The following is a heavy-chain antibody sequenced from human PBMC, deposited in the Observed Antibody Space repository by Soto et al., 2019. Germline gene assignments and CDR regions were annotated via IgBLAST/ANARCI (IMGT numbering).Heavy chain of an antibody. V-gene: IGHV3-30-3*01. CDR2: ISYDGSNK. D-gene: IGHD3-9*01. J-gene: IGHJ4*02. CDR3: ARGRDRVDWTSPFDY. CDR1: GFTFSDYP. Sequence: QVQLVESGGGVVQPGRSLRLSCAASGFTFSDYPMHWVRQDPGKGLEWVTIISYDGSNKIYADSVKGRFTISRDNSKNTLHLQMNSLRVEDTAVYRCARGRDRVDWTSPFDYWGPGTLVTVSS.